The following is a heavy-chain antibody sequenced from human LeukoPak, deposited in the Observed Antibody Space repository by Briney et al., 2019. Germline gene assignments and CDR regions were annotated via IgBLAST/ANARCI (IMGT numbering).Heavy chain of an antibody. CDR1: GFTFRSYA. CDR3: ARMPGGSYYHRLDS. CDR2: TSDSGGTT. D-gene: IGHD2-15*01. J-gene: IGHJ4*02. V-gene: IGHV3-23*01. Sequence: GGSLRLSCAASGFTFRSYAMGWVRQAPGKGLEWVSGTSDSGGTTHYADSVKGRFTISRDNSKNTLFLQMNSLRGEDTAVYYCARMPGGSYYHRLDSWGQGTLVIVSS.